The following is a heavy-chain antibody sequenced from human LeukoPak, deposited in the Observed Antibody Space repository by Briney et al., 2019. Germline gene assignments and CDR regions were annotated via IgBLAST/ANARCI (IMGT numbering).Heavy chain of an antibody. Sequence: GGSLRLSCEASGFTFSSYAMSWVRQAPGKGLELVSTISGSGGGTYYADSVKGRFTISRDNSKNTLYLQMNSLRAEDTAVYYCARRRGSLYYFDYWGQGTLVTVSS. V-gene: IGHV3-23*01. D-gene: IGHD3-16*01. CDR1: GFTFSSYA. CDR2: ISGSGGGT. CDR3: ARRRGSLYYFDY. J-gene: IGHJ4*02.